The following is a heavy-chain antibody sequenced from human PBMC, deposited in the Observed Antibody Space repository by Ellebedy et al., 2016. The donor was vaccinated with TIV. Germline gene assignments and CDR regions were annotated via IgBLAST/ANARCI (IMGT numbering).Heavy chain of an antibody. V-gene: IGHV3-7*01. J-gene: IGHJ5*02. Sequence: PGGSLRLSCAASRFSFRSYWMSWVRQAPGKGLEWVANIYQDGSEKYYVDSVKGRFTISRDNAKNSLYLQMNSLTVEDTAVYYCARRGSYGDYAVQINSWFDRWGRGTLVTVSS. D-gene: IGHD4-17*01. CDR1: RFSFRSYW. CDR3: ARRGSYGDYAVQINSWFDR. CDR2: IYQDGSEK.